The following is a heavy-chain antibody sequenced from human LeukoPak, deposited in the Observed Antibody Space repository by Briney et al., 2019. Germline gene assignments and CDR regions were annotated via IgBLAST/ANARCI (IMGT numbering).Heavy chain of an antibody. V-gene: IGHV3-7*03. D-gene: IGHD2-2*01. CDR1: GFTFSSYW. CDR2: INQDGSEK. J-gene: IGHJ6*02. Sequence: GGSLRLSCAASGFTFSSYWMSWVRQAPGKELEWVANINQDGSEKYYVDSVKGRFTISRDNAKNSVYLQMNSLRVEDTAVYYCAKEYQLRGMDVWGQGTTVTVSS. CDR3: AKEYQLRGMDV.